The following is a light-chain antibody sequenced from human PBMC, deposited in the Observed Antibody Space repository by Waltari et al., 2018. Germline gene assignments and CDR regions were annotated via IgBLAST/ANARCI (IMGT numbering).Light chain of an antibody. J-gene: IGLJ2*01. CDR3: QVWDSSSDQPV. CDR2: DAG. V-gene: IGLV3-21*03. Sequence: SYVLTQPPPVSVAPGKTARITCGGPNMGSPSVHWYQQKPGQAPVVVIYDAGDRPSGIPERFSGSNSGNTATLTISRVEAGDEADYYCQVWDSSSDQPVFGGGTKLTVL. CDR1: NMGSPS.